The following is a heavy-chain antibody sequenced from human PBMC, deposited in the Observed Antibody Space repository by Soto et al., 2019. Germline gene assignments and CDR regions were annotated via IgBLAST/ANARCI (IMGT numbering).Heavy chain of an antibody. CDR1: GYKFTTYF. CDR2: IHPSGDT. D-gene: IGHD2-8*01. CDR3: VRGYCTTTPCLGDFQH. J-gene: IGHJ1*01. Sequence: QVQLVQSGAEVKKPGASVKVACKASGYKFTTYFLHWVRQAPGQGLEWMGMIHPSGDTGYGQKFRGRLTMTMDTSTTTAYMELRNLTSEDTAIYYSVRGYCTTTPCLGDFQHWGQGTLVTVSS. V-gene: IGHV1-46*01.